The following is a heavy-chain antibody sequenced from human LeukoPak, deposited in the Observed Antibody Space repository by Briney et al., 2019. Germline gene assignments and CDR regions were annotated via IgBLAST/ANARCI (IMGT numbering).Heavy chain of an antibody. Sequence: PSETLSLTCTVSGGSISSGDYYWSWIRQPPGKGLEWIGYIYYSGSTYYNPSLKSRVTISVDTSKNQFSLKLSSVTAADTAVYYCARGRDPEGTAMVTDGAFDIWGQGTMVTV. CDR3: ARGRDPEGTAMVTDGAFDI. CDR1: GGSISSGDYY. J-gene: IGHJ3*02. D-gene: IGHD5-18*01. CDR2: IYYSGST. V-gene: IGHV4-30-4*08.